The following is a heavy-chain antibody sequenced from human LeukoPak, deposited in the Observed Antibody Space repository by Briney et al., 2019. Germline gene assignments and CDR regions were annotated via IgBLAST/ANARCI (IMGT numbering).Heavy chain of an antibody. CDR2: INPNSGGT. Sequence: ASVKVSCKASGYTFTGYYMHWVRQAPGQGLEWMGWINPNSGGTNYAQKFQGRVTMTRDTSISTAYMELSRLRSDDTAVYYCARVGGIPYYESTSDWFDPWGQGTLVTVSS. CDR3: ARVGGIPYYESTSDWFDP. J-gene: IGHJ5*02. CDR1: GYTFTGYY. D-gene: IGHD3-22*01. V-gene: IGHV1-2*02.